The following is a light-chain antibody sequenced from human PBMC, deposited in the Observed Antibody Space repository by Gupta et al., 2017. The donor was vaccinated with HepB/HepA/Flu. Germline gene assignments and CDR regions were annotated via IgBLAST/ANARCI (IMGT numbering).Light chain of an antibody. CDR3: QQYNSYLYT. Sequence: DIQMTQSPSTLSASVGDRVTITCRASQSISSWLAWYPQKPGKAPKLLIYKASSLESGVPSRLSGSGSGTEFTLTISSLQPDDFATYYCQQYNSYLYTFGQGTKLEIK. CDR1: QSISSW. V-gene: IGKV1-5*03. CDR2: KAS. J-gene: IGKJ2*01.